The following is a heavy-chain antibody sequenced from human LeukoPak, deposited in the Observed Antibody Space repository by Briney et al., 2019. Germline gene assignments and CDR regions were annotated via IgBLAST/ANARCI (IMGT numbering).Heavy chain of an antibody. CDR2: IYSDGRT. J-gene: IGHJ4*02. CDR1: GFTVSSNF. CDR3: ARGTRNVYFDL. V-gene: IGHV3-66*02. Sequence: GGSLRLSCAASGFTVSSNFMSWVRQAPGKGLEWVSVIYSDGRTYYTDSVKGRFTISGDNSKNTLYLQMNSLRPEDTAIYYCARGTRNVYFDLWGQGTLVTVSS.